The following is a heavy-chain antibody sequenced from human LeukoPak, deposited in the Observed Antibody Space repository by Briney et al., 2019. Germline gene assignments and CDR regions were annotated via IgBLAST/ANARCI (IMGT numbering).Heavy chain of an antibody. CDR1: GFTFSSYS. D-gene: IGHD4-17*01. V-gene: IGHV3-21*01. J-gene: IGHJ4*02. Sequence: GGSLRLSCAASGFTFSSYSMNWVRQAPGKGLEWVSSISSSSSYIYYADSVKGRFTISRDNAKNSLYLQMNSLRAEDTAVYYCARDFYGDYSLDFWGQGTLVTVSS. CDR2: ISSSSSYI. CDR3: ARDFYGDYSLDF.